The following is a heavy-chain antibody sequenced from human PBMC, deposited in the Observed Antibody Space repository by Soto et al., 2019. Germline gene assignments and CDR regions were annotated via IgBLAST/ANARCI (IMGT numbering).Heavy chain of an antibody. V-gene: IGHV4-59*01. Sequence: PSDTLSLTCTVSSDSISSYYWSCIRQPPGKRLEWIGYISYSGSTDYNPSLKSRVTISGDTSKNQFSLKVSSVTAADTAVYYCARGTSWQLPFDYWGQGTLVTVSS. J-gene: IGHJ4*02. CDR1: SDSISSYY. CDR3: ARGTSWQLPFDY. D-gene: IGHD6-13*01. CDR2: ISYSGST.